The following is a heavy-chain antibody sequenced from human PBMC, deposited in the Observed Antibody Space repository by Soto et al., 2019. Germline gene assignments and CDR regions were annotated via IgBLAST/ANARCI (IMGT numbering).Heavy chain of an antibody. V-gene: IGHV3-30-3*01. CDR3: ARDKRDLRFLEWSYYFDY. D-gene: IGHD3-3*01. CDR1: GFTFSSYA. CDR2: ISYDGSNK. J-gene: IGHJ4*02. Sequence: QVQLVESGGGVVQPGRSLRLSCAASGFTFSSYAMHWVRQAPGKGLEWVAVISYDGSNKYYADSVKGRFTISGDNSKNTLYLQMNSLRAEDTAVSCCARDKRDLRFLEWSYYFDYWGQGTLVTVSS.